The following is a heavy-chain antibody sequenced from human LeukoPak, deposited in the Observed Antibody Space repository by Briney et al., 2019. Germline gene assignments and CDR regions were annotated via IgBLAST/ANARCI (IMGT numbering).Heavy chain of an antibody. Sequence: PGESLRLSCAASGFTVSSNHMSWVRQAPGKGLEWVSVIYNGGGTYYADSAKGRFTISRDNSKNALYLQMNSLRAEDTAVYYCAGVAGPEWFDPWGQGTLVTVSS. J-gene: IGHJ5*02. V-gene: IGHV3-66*01. CDR2: IYNGGGT. CDR1: GFTVSSNH. CDR3: AGVAGPEWFDP. D-gene: IGHD1-14*01.